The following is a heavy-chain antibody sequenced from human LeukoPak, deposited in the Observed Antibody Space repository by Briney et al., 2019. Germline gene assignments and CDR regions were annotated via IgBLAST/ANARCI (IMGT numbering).Heavy chain of an antibody. CDR1: GFSFSGHW. CDR3: ARGPNSNWSGLDF. J-gene: IGHJ4*02. Sequence: HAGGSLRLSCTASGFSFSGHWMHWARQLPGKGLVWVSRISPTGSTTSYADSVKGRFTVSRDNAKNTLYLQVNNLIAEDTAVYYSARGPNSNWSGLDFWGQGTLLTVSS. D-gene: IGHD6-6*01. V-gene: IGHV3-74*01. CDR2: ISPTGSTT.